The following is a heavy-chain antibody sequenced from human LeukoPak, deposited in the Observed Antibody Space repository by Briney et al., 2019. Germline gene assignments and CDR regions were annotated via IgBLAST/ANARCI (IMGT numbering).Heavy chain of an antibody. CDR1: GFTFSTSW. V-gene: IGHV3-7*01. CDR3: AREGGWPN. Sequence: PGGSLRLSRAASGFTFSTSWMSWVRQAPGKGLEWVANINQDGSDKYYVDSLKGRFTISRDNAKNSVYLQMNSLRAEDTAVYYCAREGGWPNWGQGTLVTVSS. D-gene: IGHD6-19*01. J-gene: IGHJ4*02. CDR2: INQDGSDK.